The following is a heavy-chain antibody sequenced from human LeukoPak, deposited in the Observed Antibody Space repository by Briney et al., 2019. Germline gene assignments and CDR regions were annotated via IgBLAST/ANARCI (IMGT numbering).Heavy chain of an antibody. V-gene: IGHV1-46*01. CDR1: GYTFTSYY. Sequence: ASVKVSCKASGYTFTSYYMHWVRQAPGQGLEWMGIINPDGGSTRYAQTFQGRITMTRDTSTSTVYMELNSLRSDDTAVYYCARVRLGELSLSAFDYWGQGTLVTVSS. J-gene: IGHJ4*02. CDR2: INPDGGST. D-gene: IGHD3-16*02. CDR3: ARVRLGELSLSAFDY.